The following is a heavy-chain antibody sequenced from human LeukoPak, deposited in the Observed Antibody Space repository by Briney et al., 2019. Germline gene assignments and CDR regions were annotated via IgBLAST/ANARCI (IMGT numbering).Heavy chain of an antibody. CDR3: TGGGSGRYLIY. Sequence: GGSLRLSCAASGFTFSSYAMTWVRQPPGKGLEWVSTISGSGGRTYYADSVKGRFTISRDDSKNTAYLQMNSLKTEDTAVYYCTGGGSGRYLIYWGQGTLVTVSS. D-gene: IGHD3-10*01. CDR1: GFTFSSYA. CDR2: ISGSGGRT. V-gene: IGHV3-23*01. J-gene: IGHJ4*02.